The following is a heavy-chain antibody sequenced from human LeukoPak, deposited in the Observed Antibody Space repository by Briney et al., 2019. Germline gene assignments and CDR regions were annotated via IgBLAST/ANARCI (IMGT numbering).Heavy chain of an antibody. Sequence: ASVKVSCKASGGTFSSYAISWVRQAPGQGLEWMGWMNPNSGNTGYAQKFQGRVTMTRNTSISTAYMELSSLRSEDTAVYYCARGTIDCSSTSCYAGVLYMDVWGKGTTVTISS. D-gene: IGHD2-2*01. CDR3: ARGTIDCSSTSCYAGVLYMDV. J-gene: IGHJ6*03. CDR2: MNPNSGNT. CDR1: GGTFSSYA. V-gene: IGHV1-8*02.